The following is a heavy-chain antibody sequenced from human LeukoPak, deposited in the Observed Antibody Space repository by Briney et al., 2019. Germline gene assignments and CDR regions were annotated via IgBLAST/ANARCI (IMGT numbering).Heavy chain of an antibody. V-gene: IGHV1-18*01. D-gene: IGHD2-15*01. CDR3: ARAKPSWTTFDY. Sequence: ASVKVSCKASGYTFTSYGISWVRQAPGQGLEWMGWISAYNGNTNYAQKLQGRVTMTPDTSTSTAYMELRSLRSDDTAVYYCARAKPSWTTFDYWGQGTLVTVSS. CDR2: ISAYNGNT. CDR1: GYTFTSYG. J-gene: IGHJ4*02.